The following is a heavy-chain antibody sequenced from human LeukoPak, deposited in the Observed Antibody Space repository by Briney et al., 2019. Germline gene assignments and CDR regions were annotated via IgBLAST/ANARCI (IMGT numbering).Heavy chain of an antibody. V-gene: IGHV4-34*01. CDR3: ARMSYGLYYYYGMDV. CDR1: GGSFSGYY. Sequence: PSETLSLTCAVYGGSFSGYYWSWIRQPPGKGLEWIGEINHSGSTNYNPSLKSRVTISVDTSKNQFSLKLSPVTAADTAVYYCARMSYGLYYYYGMDVWGQGTTVTVSS. D-gene: IGHD5-18*01. J-gene: IGHJ6*02. CDR2: INHSGST.